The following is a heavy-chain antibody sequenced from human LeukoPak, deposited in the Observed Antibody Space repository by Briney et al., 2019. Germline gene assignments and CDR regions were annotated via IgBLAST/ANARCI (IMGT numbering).Heavy chain of an antibody. CDR3: ASAAPDAFDI. Sequence: GESLKISCKISGYSFTIYWIAWVRQMPGKGLEWMGIIYPGDSDTRYSPSFQGQVTISADKSTSTAYLQWSSLKASDTAMYYCASAAPDAFDIWGQGTMVTVSS. CDR1: GYSFTIYW. D-gene: IGHD6-25*01. J-gene: IGHJ3*02. CDR2: IYPGDSDT. V-gene: IGHV5-51*01.